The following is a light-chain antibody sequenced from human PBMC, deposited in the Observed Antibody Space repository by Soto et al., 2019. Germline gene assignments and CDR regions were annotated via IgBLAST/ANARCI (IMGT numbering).Light chain of an antibody. CDR2: DAS. CDR1: QSISTY. V-gene: IGKV3-11*01. CDR3: QQRSIWPRA. Sequence: EILLTQSPATLSLSPGERATLSCRASQSISTYLAWYQQKPGQAPRLLVYDASNRATGIPARFSGSGSGTDFTLTISSLEPEDLAVYYCQQRSIWPRAFGQGTKLEIK. J-gene: IGKJ2*01.